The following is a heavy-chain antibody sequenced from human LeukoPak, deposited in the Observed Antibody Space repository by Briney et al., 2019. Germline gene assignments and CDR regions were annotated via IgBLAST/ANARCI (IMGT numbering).Heavy chain of an antibody. CDR2: ISNNGGYT. Sequence: GGSLRLSCAASGFTFSNAWMNWVRRAPGKGLEWVSAISNNGGYTYYADSVQGRFTISRDNSKNTLCLQMNSLRAEDTAVYYCAKQLGYCSDGSCYFPYWGQGTLVTVSS. CDR1: GFTFSNAW. CDR3: AKQLGYCSDGSCYFPY. J-gene: IGHJ4*02. V-gene: IGHV3-23*01. D-gene: IGHD2-15*01.